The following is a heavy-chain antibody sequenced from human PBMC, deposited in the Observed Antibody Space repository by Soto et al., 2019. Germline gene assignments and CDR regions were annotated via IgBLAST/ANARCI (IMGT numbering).Heavy chain of an antibody. D-gene: IGHD6-6*01. CDR1: AFTFSNYA. J-gene: IGHJ5*01. V-gene: IGHV3-23*01. CDR2: IGTGDST. Sequence: GGSLRLSCAASAFTFSNYAMIWVRQPPGKGLEWVSAIGTGDSTYYADSVKGRFTISRDNSKDTLYLQVNSLRAEDTAIYYCAKGAGTREYNWFDSWGQGTLVTVSS. CDR3: AKGAGTREYNWFDS.